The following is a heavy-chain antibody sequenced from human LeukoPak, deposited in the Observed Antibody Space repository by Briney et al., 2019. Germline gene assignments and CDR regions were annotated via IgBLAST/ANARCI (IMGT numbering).Heavy chain of an antibody. D-gene: IGHD2-15*01. CDR2: IYYSAST. Sequence: SETLSLTCTVSGGSVSSGSYYWSWIRQPPGKGLEWIGYIYYSASTNYNPSLKSRVTISVDTSKNQFSLKLSSVTAADTAVYYCARDRGYCSGGSCYRYYYYGMDVWGQGTTVTVSS. V-gene: IGHV4-61*01. J-gene: IGHJ6*02. CDR3: ARDRGYCSGGSCYRYYYYGMDV. CDR1: GGSVSSGSYY.